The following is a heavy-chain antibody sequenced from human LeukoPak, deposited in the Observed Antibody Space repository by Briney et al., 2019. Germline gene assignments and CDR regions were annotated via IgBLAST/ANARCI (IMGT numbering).Heavy chain of an antibody. Sequence: PSETLSLTCSVSGGSISSSSSYWGWIRQPPGKGLEWIGSIYYSGSSFDNPALKSRVAISVDTSKNQFSLKLSSVTAADTAVYYCARHRSGWLQSSFDYWGQGTLVTVSS. CDR2: IYYSGSS. CDR1: GGSISSSSSY. J-gene: IGHJ4*02. V-gene: IGHV4-39*01. D-gene: IGHD5-24*01. CDR3: ARHRSGWLQSSFDY.